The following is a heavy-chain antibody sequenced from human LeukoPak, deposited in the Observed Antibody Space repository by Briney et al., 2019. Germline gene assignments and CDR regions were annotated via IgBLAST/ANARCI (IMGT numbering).Heavy chain of an antibody. Sequence: GGSLRLSCAASGFTVSSNYMSWVRQAPGKVLEWVSVIYSGGSTYYADSVKGRFTISRDNSKSTLYIQMNSLRSEDTAVYYCASYSSSWYPDDAFDIWGQGTMVTVSS. CDR1: GFTVSSNY. J-gene: IGHJ3*02. D-gene: IGHD6-13*01. V-gene: IGHV3-53*05. CDR2: IYSGGST. CDR3: ASYSSSWYPDDAFDI.